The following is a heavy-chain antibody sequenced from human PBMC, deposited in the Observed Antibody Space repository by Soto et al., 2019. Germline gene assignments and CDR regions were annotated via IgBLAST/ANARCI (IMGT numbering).Heavy chain of an antibody. J-gene: IGHJ3*02. Sequence: SQTLSLTCAISGDSVSSNSAAWNWSRQSPSRGLEWLGRTYYRSKCYNDYAVSVQSRITINPVTSKNQFSLQLNSVTPEDTAVYYCATDWGDYGLGAFDIWGQGTLVTVSS. CDR2: TYYRSKCYN. V-gene: IGHV6-1*01. CDR1: GDSVSSNSAA. D-gene: IGHD4-17*01. CDR3: ATDWGDYGLGAFDI.